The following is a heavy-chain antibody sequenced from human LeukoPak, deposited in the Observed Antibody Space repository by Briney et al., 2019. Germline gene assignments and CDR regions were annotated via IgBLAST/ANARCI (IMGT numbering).Heavy chain of an antibody. V-gene: IGHV3-30-3*01. Sequence: GGSLRLSCAASGFTFSSYAMHWVRQAPGKGLEWVAVISYDGSNKYYADSVKGRFTISRDNSKNTLYLQMNSLRAEDTAVYYCARSRSKYCSSTSCYMFDYWGQGTLSPSPQ. CDR3: ARSRSKYCSSTSCYMFDY. J-gene: IGHJ4*02. CDR1: GFTFSSYA. CDR2: ISYDGSNK. D-gene: IGHD2-2*01.